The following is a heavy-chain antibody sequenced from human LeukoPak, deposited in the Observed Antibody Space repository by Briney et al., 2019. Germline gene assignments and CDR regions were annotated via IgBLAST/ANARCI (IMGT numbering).Heavy chain of an antibody. J-gene: IGHJ5*02. V-gene: IGHV3-23*01. CDR3: AKEYMSSWQFDP. CDR1: GFTFSSYA. D-gene: IGHD6-13*01. CDR2: ISGSGGST. Sequence: SGGSLRLSCAASGFTFSSYAMSWVRQAPGKGLEWVSAISGSGGSTYYADSVKGRFTISRDNPKNTLYLQMNSLRAEDTAVYYCAKEYMSSWQFDPWGRGTLVTVSS.